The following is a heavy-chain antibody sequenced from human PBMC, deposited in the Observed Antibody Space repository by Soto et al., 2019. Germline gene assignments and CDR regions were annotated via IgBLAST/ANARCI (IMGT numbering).Heavy chain of an antibody. CDR3: ASARAVGGYFDY. CDR2: ISYDGSNK. D-gene: IGHD2-15*01. CDR1: GFTFSSYA. Sequence: QVQLVESGGGVVQPGRSLRLSCAASGFTFSSYAMHWVRQAPGKGLEWVAVISYDGSNKYYADSVKGRFTISRDNSKNTLYLQMSSLRAEDTAVYYCASARAVGGYFDYWGQGTLVTVSS. V-gene: IGHV3-30-3*01. J-gene: IGHJ4*02.